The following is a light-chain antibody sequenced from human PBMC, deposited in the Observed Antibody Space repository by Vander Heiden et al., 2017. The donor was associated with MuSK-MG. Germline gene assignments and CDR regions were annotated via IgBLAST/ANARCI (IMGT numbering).Light chain of an antibody. CDR3: AACDDRLKAVV. J-gene: IGLJ2*01. CDR2: SNA. CDR1: NSNIRGNN. V-gene: IGLV1-44*01. Sequence: SVMTQPPSATGTPGQRVTISCSGINSNIRGNNRNWYLQLPGTAPRLLISSNAQRTSGVPDRFCGSKDGTSASLAISGLQSEDEAEYSCAACDDRLKAVVFGGGTKLTVL.